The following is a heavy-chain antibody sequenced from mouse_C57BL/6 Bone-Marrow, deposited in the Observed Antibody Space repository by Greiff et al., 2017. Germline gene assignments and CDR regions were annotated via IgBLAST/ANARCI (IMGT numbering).Heavy chain of an antibody. D-gene: IGHD1-1*01. V-gene: IGHV14-2*01. Sequence: EVQLQQSGAELVRPGASVKLSCKASGFNIKGYFMHWVKQRPEQGLEWIGRIDPECGETKYTQQFKGKATMTADTSSNTAYQQRSSLTSEEAVVYYCALFITTVNDWGQGTTLTVS. J-gene: IGHJ2*01. CDR1: GFNIKGYF. CDR3: ALFITTVND. CDR2: IDPECGET.